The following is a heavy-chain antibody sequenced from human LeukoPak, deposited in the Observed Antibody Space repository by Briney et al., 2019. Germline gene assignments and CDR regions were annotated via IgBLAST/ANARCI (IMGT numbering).Heavy chain of an antibody. D-gene: IGHD2-2*01. V-gene: IGHV4-59*12. Sequence: PSETLSLTCAVYGGSFSGYYWSWIRQPPGKGLEWIGYIYYSGSTNYNPSLKSRVTISVDTSKSQFSLKLSSVTAADTAVYYCARGTSCYWYYYYGMDVWGQGTTVTVSS. CDR2: IYYSGST. CDR1: GGSFSGYY. J-gene: IGHJ6*02. CDR3: ARGTSCYWYYYYGMDV.